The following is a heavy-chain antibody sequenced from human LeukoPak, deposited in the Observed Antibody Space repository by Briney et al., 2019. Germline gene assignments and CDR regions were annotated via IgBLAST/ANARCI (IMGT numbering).Heavy chain of an antibody. CDR2: IYYSGST. CDR3: ARWGVLGDY. V-gene: IGHV4-39*01. J-gene: IGHJ4*02. D-gene: IGHD2-8*02. CDR1: GGSISSSSYY. Sequence: SETLSLTCTVSGGSISSSSYYWGWIRQPPGKGLEWIGSIYYSGSTYYNPSLKSRVTISVDTSKNQFSLKLSSVTAADTAVYYCARWGVLGDYWGQGTLVTVSS.